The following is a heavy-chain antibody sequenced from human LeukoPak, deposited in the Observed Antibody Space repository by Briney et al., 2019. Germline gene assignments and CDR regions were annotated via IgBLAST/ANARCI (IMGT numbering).Heavy chain of an antibody. J-gene: IGHJ4*02. Sequence: PGRSLRLSCAASGFTFSSYGMHWVRQAPGKGLEWVAVIWYDGSNKYYADSVKGRFTISRDNSKNTLYLQMNSLRAEDTAVYYCARDRAYSGYDPVDYWGQGTLVTVSS. CDR1: GFTFSSYG. V-gene: IGHV3-33*01. CDR3: ARDRAYSGYDPVDY. D-gene: IGHD5-12*01. CDR2: IWYDGSNK.